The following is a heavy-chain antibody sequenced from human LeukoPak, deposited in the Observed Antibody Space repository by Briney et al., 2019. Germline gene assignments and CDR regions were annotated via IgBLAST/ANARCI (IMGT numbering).Heavy chain of an antibody. CDR3: ARGEVTAINFDY. V-gene: IGHV4-59*12. CDR2: IYYSGST. J-gene: IGHJ4*02. Sequence: SETLSLTCTVSGSSISSYYWSWIRQPPGKGLEWIGYIYYSGSTNYNPSLKSRVTISVDTSKNQFSLKLSSVTAADTAVYYCARGEVTAINFDYWGQGTLVTVSS. CDR1: GSSISSYY. D-gene: IGHD2-21*02.